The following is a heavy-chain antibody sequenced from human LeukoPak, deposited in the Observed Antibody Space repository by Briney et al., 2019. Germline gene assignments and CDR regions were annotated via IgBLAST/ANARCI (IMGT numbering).Heavy chain of an antibody. D-gene: IGHD6-19*01. CDR3: ARDGRYGYPSGWTGDY. Sequence: GASVKVSCKASGYDFISFGVCWVRQAPGQGLEWVGWISAYNANTNSVQNFQDRVTMTIDTSTSTAYMEMRSLRHDDTAIYYCARDGRYGYPSGWTGDYWGQGTLVTVSS. CDR1: GYDFISFG. CDR2: ISAYNANT. J-gene: IGHJ4*02. V-gene: IGHV1-18*01.